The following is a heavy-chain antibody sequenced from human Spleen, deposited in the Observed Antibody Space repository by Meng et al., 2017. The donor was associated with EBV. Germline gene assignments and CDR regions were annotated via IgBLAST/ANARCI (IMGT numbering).Heavy chain of an antibody. V-gene: IGHV4-34*01. J-gene: IGHJ4*02. CDR2: INHSGST. CDR3: TRDTTGIAAAVMLDY. CDR1: GGPFSGYY. D-gene: IGHD6-13*01. Sequence: GLFKPSQTLSLTCAFFGGPFSGYYWGWIRQPQGKGLKWIVEINHSGSTKYNPSLKSRVTISVDTSKNQFSLKLSSVTAADTAMYYCTRDTTGIAAAVMLDYWGQGTLVTVSS.